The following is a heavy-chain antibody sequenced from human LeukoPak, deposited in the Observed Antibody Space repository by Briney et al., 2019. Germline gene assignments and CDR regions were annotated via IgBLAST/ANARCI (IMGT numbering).Heavy chain of an antibody. CDR2: MYYSGST. Sequence: PSETLSLTCTVSGGSISSYYWSWIRQPPGKGLEWIGYMYYSGSTNYNPSLKSRVTISVDTSKNQFSLKLSSVTAADTAVYYCARDLDYYGPGGEWFDPWGQGTLVTVSS. CDR3: ARDLDYYGPGGEWFDP. V-gene: IGHV4-59*01. J-gene: IGHJ5*02. D-gene: IGHD3-10*01. CDR1: GGSISSYY.